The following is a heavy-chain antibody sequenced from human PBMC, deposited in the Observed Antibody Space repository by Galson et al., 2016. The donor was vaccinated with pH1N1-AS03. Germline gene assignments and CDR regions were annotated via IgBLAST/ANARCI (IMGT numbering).Heavy chain of an antibody. D-gene: IGHD3-16*02. V-gene: IGHV1-69*13. Sequence: SVKVSCKASGGTFISYVISWVRQAPGQGLEWMGEIIPIFGTSNYAQRFQGRVTITADESTSTAYMELSSLRSDDTAVYFCASKIGYPYYFDNWGQGTLVTVSS. CDR2: IIPIFGTS. J-gene: IGHJ4*02. CDR3: ASKIGYPYYFDN. CDR1: GGTFISYV.